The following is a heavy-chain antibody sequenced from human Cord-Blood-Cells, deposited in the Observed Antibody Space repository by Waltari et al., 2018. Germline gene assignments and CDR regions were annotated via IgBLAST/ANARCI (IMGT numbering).Heavy chain of an antibody. CDR3: ARGQRNYYGSGSYDY. CDR2: LNHSGST. J-gene: IGHJ4*02. Sequence: QVQLQHWRAGPLAPSVTLSLTCAVDGGSFSGYYWSWIRQPPGKGLEWIGELNHSGSTNYNPSLKSRVTISVDTSKNQFSLKLSSVTAADTAVYYCARGQRNYYGSGSYDYWGQGTLVTVSS. V-gene: IGHV4-34*01. D-gene: IGHD3-10*01. CDR1: GGSFSGYY.